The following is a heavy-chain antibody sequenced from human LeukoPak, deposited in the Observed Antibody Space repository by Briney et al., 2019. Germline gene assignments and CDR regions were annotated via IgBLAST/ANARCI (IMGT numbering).Heavy chain of an antibody. CDR2: INPNSGGT. J-gene: IGHJ6*03. CDR1: GYTFTSYD. Sequence: GASVKVSCKASGYTFTSYDINWVRQAPGQGLEWMGWINPNSGGTNYAQKFQGRVTMTRDTSISTAYMELSRLRSDDTAVYYCARGCPRHYYYYYYMDVWGKGTTVTISS. V-gene: IGHV1-2*02. D-gene: IGHD2-2*01. CDR3: ARGCPRHYYYYYYMDV.